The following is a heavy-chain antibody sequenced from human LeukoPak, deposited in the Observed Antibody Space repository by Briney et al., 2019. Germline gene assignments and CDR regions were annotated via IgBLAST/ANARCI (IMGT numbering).Heavy chain of an antibody. CDR3: TPRLGFDP. CDR1: GYTFTSSE. V-gene: IGHV1-8*01. D-gene: IGHD3-9*01. CDR2: MNPNSGNT. J-gene: IGHJ5*02. Sequence: GASVKVTCKASGYTFTSSEINWVRQATGQGLEWMGWMNPNSGNTGYAQKFQGRVTMTRNISISTAYMELSSLRSEDTAVYYCTPRLGFDPWGQGTLVTVSS.